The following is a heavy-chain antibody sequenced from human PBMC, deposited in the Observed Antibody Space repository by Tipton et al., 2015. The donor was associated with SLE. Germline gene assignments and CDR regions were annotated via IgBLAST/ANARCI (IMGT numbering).Heavy chain of an antibody. CDR2: ISSSSSTI. CDR3: VRVGDCGGDCYYWYFDL. J-gene: IGHJ2*01. D-gene: IGHD2-21*01. V-gene: IGHV3-48*01. CDR1: GFTFSSYS. Sequence: SLRLSCAASGFTFSSYSMNWVRQAPGKGLEWVSYISSSSSTIYYADSVKGRFTISRDNAKNSLYLQMNSLRAEDTAVYYCVRVGDCGGDCYYWYFDLWGRGTLVTVSS.